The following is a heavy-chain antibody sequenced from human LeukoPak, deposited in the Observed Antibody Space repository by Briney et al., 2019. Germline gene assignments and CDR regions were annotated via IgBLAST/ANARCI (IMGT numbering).Heavy chain of an antibody. CDR1: GGSISSHY. CDR3: ARGSCFGESYYYYGYMDV. V-gene: IGHV4-59*11. CDR2: ISYSGST. J-gene: IGHJ6*03. D-gene: IGHD3-10*01. Sequence: SVPLSLTCTVSGGSISSHYWSWIRQPPGKGLEWIGHISYSGSTNYNPSLKSRVTTSVDTSKNQFSLKLSSVTAAATAVYYCARGSCFGESYYYYGYMDVWGKGTTVTVSS.